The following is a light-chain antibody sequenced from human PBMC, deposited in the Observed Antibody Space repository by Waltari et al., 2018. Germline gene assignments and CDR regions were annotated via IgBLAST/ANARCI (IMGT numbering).Light chain of an antibody. CDR3: AVWDARLNGPV. V-gene: IGLV1-44*01. CDR1: SSNVGGST. CDR2: DMD. Sequence: QSVLTQPPSASGTPGQRVTISCSGTSSNVGGSTEHWYKQVTGTAPNLLINDMDPRASGVPDRFSGSKSGTSASLAISGLQSEDEADYFCAVWDARLNGPVFGGGTKVTVL. J-gene: IGLJ2*01.